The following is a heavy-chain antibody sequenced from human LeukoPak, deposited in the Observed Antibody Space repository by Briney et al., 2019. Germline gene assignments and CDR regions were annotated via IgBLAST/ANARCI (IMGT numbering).Heavy chain of an antibody. CDR1: GYTFNSYG. J-gene: IGHJ4*02. D-gene: IGHD2-8*01. CDR2: IIPIFGAA. Sequence: ASVKVSCKASGYTFNSYGITWVRQAPGQGLEWMGGIIPIFGAANYAQKFQGRVTITADESTSTAYMELSSLRSEDTAVYYCARSRLGILYPYGYFDYWGQGTLVTVSS. CDR3: ARSRLGILYPYGYFDY. V-gene: IGHV1-69*13.